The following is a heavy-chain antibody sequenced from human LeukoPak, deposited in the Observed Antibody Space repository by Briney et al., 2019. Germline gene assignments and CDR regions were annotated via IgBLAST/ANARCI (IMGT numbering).Heavy chain of an antibody. D-gene: IGHD3-10*01. J-gene: IGHJ4*02. CDR3: ARATYYHGSGSRKYLDY. CDR2: INHSGST. V-gene: IGHV4-39*07. CDR1: GGSISSSSYY. Sequence: PSETLSLTCTVSGGSISSSSYYWGWIRQPPGKGLEWIGEINHSGSTNYNPSLKSRVTISVDTSKNQFSLKLSSVTAADTAVYYCARATYYHGSGSRKYLDYWGQGTLVTVSS.